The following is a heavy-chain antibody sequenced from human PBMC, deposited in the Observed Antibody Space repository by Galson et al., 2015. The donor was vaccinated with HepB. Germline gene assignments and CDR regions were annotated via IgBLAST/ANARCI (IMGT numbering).Heavy chain of an antibody. CDR2: ISGSGGST. CDR1: GFTFRSYA. J-gene: IGHJ4*02. D-gene: IGHD3-10*01. Sequence: SLRLSCAASGFTFRSYAMSWVRQAPGKGLEWVSGISGSGGSTYYADSVKGRFTISRDNSKSTLDLQMNSLRAEDTAVYYCAKDFHLGFGEYYFDYWGQGTLVTVSS. CDR3: AKDFHLGFGEYYFDY. V-gene: IGHV3-23*01.